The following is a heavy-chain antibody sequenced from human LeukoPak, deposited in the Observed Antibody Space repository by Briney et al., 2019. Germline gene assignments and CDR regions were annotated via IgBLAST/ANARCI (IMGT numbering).Heavy chain of an antibody. J-gene: IGHJ5*02. V-gene: IGHV3-21*01. D-gene: IGHD3-22*01. Sequence: GGSLRLSCAASGFTFSSYSMNWVRQAPGKGLEWVSSISSSSSYIYYADSVKGRFTISRDNAKNSLYLQMNSLRAEDTAVYYCARDFHYYDSSGYQNWFDPWGQGTLVTVPS. CDR3: ARDFHYYDSSGYQNWFDP. CDR2: ISSSSSYI. CDR1: GFTFSSYS.